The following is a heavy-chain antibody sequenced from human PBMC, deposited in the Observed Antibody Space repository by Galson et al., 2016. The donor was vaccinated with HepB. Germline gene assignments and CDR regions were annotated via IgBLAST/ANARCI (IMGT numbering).Heavy chain of an antibody. CDR3: ARPPEGDRWYVDL. CDR2: ISITSGYK. Sequence: SLRLSCAASGFTFSTYSMNWVRQAPGKGLEWVSFISITSGYKYYADSLKGRVTISRDNAKNSLYLQMDSLRAEDTAVYYCARPPEGDRWYVDLWGRGTLVTVSS. V-gene: IGHV3-21*01. D-gene: IGHD3-16*01. J-gene: IGHJ2*01. CDR1: GFTFSTYS.